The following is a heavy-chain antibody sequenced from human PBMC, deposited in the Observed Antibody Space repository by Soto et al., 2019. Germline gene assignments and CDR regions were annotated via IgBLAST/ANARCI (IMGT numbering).Heavy chain of an antibody. J-gene: IGHJ6*02. D-gene: IGHD2-15*01. CDR2: MSSDGSNL. V-gene: IGHV3-30*18. CDR3: AKGSHPVDYFYGMDV. Sequence: GGSLRLSCAASGFNFNNYGMHWVRQAPGKGLEWLAIMSSDGSNLYYRDSVKGRFTISRDNSKKTLFLQMNSLTVDDTAVYYCAKGSHPVDYFYGMDVWGQGTTVTVSS. CDR1: GFNFNNYG.